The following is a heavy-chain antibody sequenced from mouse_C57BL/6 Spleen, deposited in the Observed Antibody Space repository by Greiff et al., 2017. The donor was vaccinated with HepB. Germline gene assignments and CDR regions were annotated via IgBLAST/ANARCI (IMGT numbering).Heavy chain of an antibody. CDR1: GYSFTGYY. Sequence: EVQLVESGPELVKPGASVKISCKASGYSFTGYYMNWVKQSPEKSLEWIGEINPSTGGTTYNQKFKAKATLTVDKSSSTAYMQLKSLTSEDSAVYYCARYLYYAMDYWGQGTSVTVSS. J-gene: IGHJ4*01. CDR3: ARYLYYAMDY. CDR2: INPSTGGT. V-gene: IGHV1-42*01.